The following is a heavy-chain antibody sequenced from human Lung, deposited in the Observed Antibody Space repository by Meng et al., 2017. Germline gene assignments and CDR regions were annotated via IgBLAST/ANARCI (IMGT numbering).Heavy chain of an antibody. J-gene: IGHJ4*02. CDR2: IDPKSGDT. Sequence: QVQLWRSGAEVKKPGASGKVSCKPSGYNFPDYWLHWVRRAPGQGLGWMGRIDPKSGDTHYAQRFQGRVTMTGDTSISTAYMELSGLRSDDTAMYYCARDEDISAAGKLFGDYWGQGTLVTVSS. D-gene: IGHD6-13*01. V-gene: IGHV1-2*06. CDR3: ARDEDISAAGKLFGDY. CDR1: GYNFPDYW.